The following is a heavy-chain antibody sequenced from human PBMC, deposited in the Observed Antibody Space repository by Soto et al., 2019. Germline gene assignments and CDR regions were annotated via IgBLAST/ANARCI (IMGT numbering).Heavy chain of an antibody. CDR2: IRSRANSDAT. CDR1: GFTFSGSA. CDR3: ARLVDGFWSGHSKGPDY. J-gene: IGHJ4*02. D-gene: IGHD3-3*01. V-gene: IGHV3-73*02. Sequence: EVQLVESGGGLVQPGGSLKVSCAASGFTFSGSAMHWVRQASGKGLEWVGRIRSRANSDATAYAVSVKGRVTISRDDSRNTAHLQMNSPKIESTAVYYCARLVDGFWSGHSKGPDYWGQGTLVTVSS.